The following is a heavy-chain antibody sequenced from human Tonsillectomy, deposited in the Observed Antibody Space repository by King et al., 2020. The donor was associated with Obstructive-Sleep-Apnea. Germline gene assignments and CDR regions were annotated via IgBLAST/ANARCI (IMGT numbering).Heavy chain of an antibody. CDR1: GFTFSSYA. CDR3: AKYSTGQKYYFDC. D-gene: IGHD6-19*01. V-gene: IGHV3-23*04. CDR2: IGGSGGTT. Sequence: VQLVESGGGLVQPGGSLRLSCAASGFTFSSYAMGWVRQAPGKRLEWVSAIGGSGGTTYYADSVRGRFTISRDNSRNMLYLQMNSLRAEDSALYYCAKYSTGQKYYFDCWGQGSLVTVSS. J-gene: IGHJ4*02.